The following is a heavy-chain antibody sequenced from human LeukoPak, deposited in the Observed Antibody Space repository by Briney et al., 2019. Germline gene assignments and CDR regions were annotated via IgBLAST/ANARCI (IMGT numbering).Heavy chain of an antibody. CDR2: ISAYNGNT. J-gene: IGHJ4*02. CDR3: ARDQAATNTQVRFCLD. CDR1: GYTFTSYG. Sequence: ASVKVSCEASGYTFTSYGISWVRQAPGQGLEWMGWISAYNGNTNFAQKLQGRVTMTTDTSTSTAYMDLRSLRSDDTAVYYCARDQAATNTQVRFCLDWGQGTLVTVSS. D-gene: IGHD3-9*01. V-gene: IGHV1-18*01.